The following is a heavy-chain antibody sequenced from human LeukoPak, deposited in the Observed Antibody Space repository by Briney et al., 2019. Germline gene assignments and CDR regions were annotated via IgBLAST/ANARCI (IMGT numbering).Heavy chain of an antibody. CDR2: INPNSGGT. Sequence: GASVKVSCKSSGYTFTGYYMHWVRQAPGQGLEWVGWINPNSGGTNYAQKFQGRVTMTRDTSISTAYKELSRLRADDTAVYYCARASRELFTGFDYWGQGTLVTVSS. D-gene: IGHD1-26*01. J-gene: IGHJ4*02. V-gene: IGHV1-2*02. CDR3: ARASRELFTGFDY. CDR1: GYTFTGYY.